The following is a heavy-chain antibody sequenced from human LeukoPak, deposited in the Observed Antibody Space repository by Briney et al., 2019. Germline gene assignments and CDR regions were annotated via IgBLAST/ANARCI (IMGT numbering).Heavy chain of an antibody. CDR3: AREGDGVQLWHTQIYFDY. CDR2: IIPIFGTA. V-gene: IGHV1-69*01. Sequence: SVKVCSKASGGTFSSYAMSWVRQAPGHGLEWMRGIIPIFGTANYAQKFQGRVTITADESTSTAYMELSSLRSEDTAVYYCAREGDGVQLWHTQIYFDYWGQGTLVTVSS. D-gene: IGHD5-18*01. J-gene: IGHJ4*02. CDR1: GGTFSSYA.